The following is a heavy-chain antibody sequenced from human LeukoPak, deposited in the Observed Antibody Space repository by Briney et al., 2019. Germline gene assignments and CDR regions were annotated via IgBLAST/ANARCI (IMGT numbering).Heavy chain of an antibody. D-gene: IGHD3-22*01. Sequence: PGGSLRLSCAASGFTFSSYGMHWVRQAPGKGLEWVAVIWYDGSNKYYADSVKGRFTISRDNSKNTLYLQMNSLRAEDTAVYYCARSEYYYDSSGYEYYFDYWGQGTLVTVSS. J-gene: IGHJ4*02. CDR3: ARSEYYYDSSGYEYYFDY. CDR1: GFTFSSYG. CDR2: IWYDGSNK. V-gene: IGHV3-33*01.